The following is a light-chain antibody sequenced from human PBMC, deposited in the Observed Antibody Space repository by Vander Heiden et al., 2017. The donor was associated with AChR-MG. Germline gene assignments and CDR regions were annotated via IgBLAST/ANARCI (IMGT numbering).Light chain of an antibody. CDR3: QQTYTGA. CDR1: QSLSSY. J-gene: IGKJ5*01. V-gene: IGKV1-39*01. CDR2: SVT. Sequence: IQVTQFPSSLPASLGDRVTITCRPSQSLSSYINWYQQKPGKPPKLLITSVTNLQSGVPSRFSGGGSGTEFTLTITGVRPDDFGIYHSQQTYTGAFGQGTRLDLK.